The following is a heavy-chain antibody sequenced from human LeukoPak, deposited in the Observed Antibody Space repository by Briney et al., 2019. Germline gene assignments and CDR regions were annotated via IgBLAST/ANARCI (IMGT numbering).Heavy chain of an antibody. V-gene: IGHV3-30-3*02. CDR2: ISYDGSNK. CDR1: GFTFSSYA. CDR3: TKDMIITLVRGGGAFDM. D-gene: IGHD3-10*01. Sequence: GRSLRLSCAASGFTFSSYAMHWVRQAPSKGLEWVAVISYDGSNKYYADSVKGRFTISRDNAKKSLYLEMNSLRTDDTALYYCTKDMIITLVRGGGAFDMWGQGTMVTVSS. J-gene: IGHJ3*02.